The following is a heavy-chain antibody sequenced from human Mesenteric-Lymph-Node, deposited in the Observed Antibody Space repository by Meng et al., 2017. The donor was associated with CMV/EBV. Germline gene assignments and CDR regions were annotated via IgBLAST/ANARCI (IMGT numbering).Heavy chain of an antibody. CDR2: ISSSGSII. D-gene: IGHD3-3*01. Sequence: GESLKISCAASGFTFSDYYMNWIRQAPGKGLEWVSHISSSGSIIYYADSVKGRFTISRDNAKSTVYLQMNSLRGDDTAVYFCARGGYDFWSGYGGPWGQGTLVTVSS. V-gene: IGHV3-11*04. CDR3: ARGGYDFWSGYGGP. CDR1: GFTFSDYY. J-gene: IGHJ5*02.